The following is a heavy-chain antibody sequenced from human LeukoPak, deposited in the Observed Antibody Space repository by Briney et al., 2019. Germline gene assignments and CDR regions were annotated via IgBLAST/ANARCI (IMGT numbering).Heavy chain of an antibody. D-gene: IGHD2-8*02. CDR1: GGSISSYY. Sequence: PSETLSLTCTVSGGSISSYYWSWIRQPPGKGLEWIGYIYYSGSTNYNPSLKSRVTISVDTSKNQFSLKLSSVTAADTAVYYCARGTPTGHHLYYFDYWGQGTLVTVSS. CDR2: IYYSGST. V-gene: IGHV4-59*01. J-gene: IGHJ4*02. CDR3: ARGTPTGHHLYYFDY.